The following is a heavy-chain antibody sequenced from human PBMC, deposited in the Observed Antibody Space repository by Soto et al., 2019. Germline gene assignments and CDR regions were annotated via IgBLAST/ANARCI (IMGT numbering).Heavy chain of an antibody. CDR1: GGSISSSSYY. V-gene: IGHV4-39*01. D-gene: IGHD3-3*01. Sequence: SETLSLTCTVSGGSISSSSYYWGWIRQPPGKGLEWIGSIYYSGSTYYNPSLKSRVTISVDTSKNQFSLKLSSVTAADTAVYYCARSSGWGGVVNYYYYYYGMDVWGQGTTVTVSS. J-gene: IGHJ6*02. CDR2: IYYSGST. CDR3: ARSSGWGGVVNYYYYYYGMDV.